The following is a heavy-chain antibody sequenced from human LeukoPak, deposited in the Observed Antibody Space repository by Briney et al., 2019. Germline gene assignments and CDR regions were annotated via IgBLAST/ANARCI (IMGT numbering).Heavy chain of an antibody. CDR3: ARASAYQLFEPGYYYYYMDV. D-gene: IGHD2-2*01. Sequence: SETLSLTCAVYGGSFSGYYWSWIRQPPGKGLEWMGEINQGGSTNYNPSLKSRVTISISTSKDQFSLELSSVTAADTAVYYCARASAYQLFEPGYYYYYMDVWGKGTMVTVSS. J-gene: IGHJ6*03. CDR1: GGSFSGYY. CDR2: INQGGST. V-gene: IGHV4-34*01.